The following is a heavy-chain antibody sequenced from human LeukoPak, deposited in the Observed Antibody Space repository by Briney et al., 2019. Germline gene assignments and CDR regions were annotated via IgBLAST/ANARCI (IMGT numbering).Heavy chain of an antibody. J-gene: IGHJ3*02. D-gene: IGHD4-11*01. CDR1: GGSISSSSYY. Sequence: SETLSLTCTVSGGSISSSSYYWGWIRQPPGKGLEWIGSIYYSGSTYYNPSLKSRVTISVDTSKNQFFLKLSSVTAADTAVYYCARSLVTTDAFDIWGQGTMVTVSS. V-gene: IGHV4-39*01. CDR2: IYYSGST. CDR3: ARSLVTTDAFDI.